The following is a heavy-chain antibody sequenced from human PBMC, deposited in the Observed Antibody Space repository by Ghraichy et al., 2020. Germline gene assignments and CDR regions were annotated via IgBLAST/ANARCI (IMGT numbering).Heavy chain of an antibody. Sequence: GGSLRLSCAASGFTFSSYWMSWVRQAPGKGLEWVANIKQDGSEKYYVDSVKGRFSISRDNAKNSLYLQMNSLRAEDTAVYYCARASGSYYGKAEYFQHWGQGTLVTVSS. CDR2: IKQDGSEK. V-gene: IGHV3-7*03. D-gene: IGHD1-26*01. CDR1: GFTFSSYW. CDR3: ARASGSYYGKAEYFQH. J-gene: IGHJ1*01.